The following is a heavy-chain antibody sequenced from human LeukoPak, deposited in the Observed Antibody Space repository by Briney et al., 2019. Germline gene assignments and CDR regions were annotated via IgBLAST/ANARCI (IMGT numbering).Heavy chain of an antibody. J-gene: IGHJ4*02. D-gene: IGHD5-18*01. CDR2: ISAYNGNT. Sequence: ASVTVSCTASGYTFTSYGISWVRQAPGQGLEWMGWISAYNGNTNYAQKLQGRVTMTTDTSTSTAYMELRSLRSDDTAVYYCARDDTGGLSWAYWGQGTLVTVSS. CDR1: GYTFTSYG. V-gene: IGHV1-18*01. CDR3: ARDDTGGLSWAY.